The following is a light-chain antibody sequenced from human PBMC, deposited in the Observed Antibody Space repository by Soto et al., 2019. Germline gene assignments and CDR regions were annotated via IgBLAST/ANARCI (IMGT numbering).Light chain of an antibody. J-gene: IGKJ3*01. CDR1: QTISNY. Sequence: DIQMTQSPSSLSASVGDRVTINCRASQTISNYLNWYQEKPGKAPKLLIYAASNLQSGVPSRFGGSGSGTEFTLTIDNLQPEDFATYYCQKTYSTPFTFGPGTKVDI. CDR3: QKTYSTPFT. V-gene: IGKV1-39*01. CDR2: AAS.